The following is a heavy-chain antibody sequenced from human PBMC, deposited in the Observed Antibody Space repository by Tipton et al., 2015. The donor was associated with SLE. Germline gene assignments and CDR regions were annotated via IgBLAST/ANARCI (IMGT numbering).Heavy chain of an antibody. CDR2: INHSGST. D-gene: IGHD3-3*01. J-gene: IGHJ6*03. Sequence: AGLVKPSETLSLTCAVYGGSFSGYYWSWIRQPPGKGLEWIGEINHSGSTNYNPSLKSRVTISVDTSKNQFSLKLSSVTAADTAVYYCARDGGYYDFWSGYDYYYYMDVWGKGTTVTVSS. V-gene: IGHV4-34*01. CDR3: ARDGGYYDFWSGYDYYYYMDV. CDR1: GGSFSGYY.